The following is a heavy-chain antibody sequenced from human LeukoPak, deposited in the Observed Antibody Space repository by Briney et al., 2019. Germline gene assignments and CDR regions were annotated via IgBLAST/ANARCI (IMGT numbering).Heavy chain of an antibody. CDR3: ARHGYYDSSGPTDY. CDR1: GGSISSYY. Sequence: SETLSLTRTVSGGSISSYYWSWIRQPPGKGLEWIGYIYYSGSTNYNPSLKSRVTISVDTSKNQFSLKLSSVTAADTAVYYCARHGYYDSSGPTDYWGQGTLVTVSS. D-gene: IGHD3-22*01. V-gene: IGHV4-59*08. CDR2: IYYSGST. J-gene: IGHJ4*02.